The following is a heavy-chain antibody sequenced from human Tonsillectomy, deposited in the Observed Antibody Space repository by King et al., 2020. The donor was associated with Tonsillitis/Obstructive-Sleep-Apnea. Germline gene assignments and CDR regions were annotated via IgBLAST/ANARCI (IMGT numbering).Heavy chain of an antibody. Sequence: VQLVESGGGLVQPGRSLRLSCAASGVTFDDHAMHWVRQAPGKGLEWVSGISWNSGSIVYEDSVKGLFTISRDQAMKSLYLQMNSLSVEDTALYYCAKGPYSNYVGGVHYWGQRPLVTVPS. V-gene: IGHV3-9*01. CDR3: AKGPYSNYVGGVHY. CDR1: GVTFDDHA. J-gene: IGHJ4*02. D-gene: IGHD4-11*01. CDR2: ISWNSGSI.